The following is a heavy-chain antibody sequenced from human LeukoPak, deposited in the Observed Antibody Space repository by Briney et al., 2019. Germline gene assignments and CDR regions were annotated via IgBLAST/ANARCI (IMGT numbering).Heavy chain of an antibody. D-gene: IGHD5-12*01. Sequence: PGGSLRLSCAVSGFTFSSYAMHWVRQAPGKGLEWVAVISYDGSNKYYADSVKGRFIISRDNSKNTLYLQMNSLRAEDTAVYYCAKVASLMVAIIDYWGQGTLVTVSS. CDR1: GFTFSSYA. CDR3: AKVASLMVAIIDY. J-gene: IGHJ4*02. CDR2: ISYDGSNK. V-gene: IGHV3-30-3*01.